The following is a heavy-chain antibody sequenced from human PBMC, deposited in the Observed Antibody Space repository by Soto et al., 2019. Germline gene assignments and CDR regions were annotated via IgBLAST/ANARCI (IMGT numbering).Heavy chain of an antibody. J-gene: IGHJ6*02. CDR2: IYYSGST. D-gene: IGHD3-3*01. Sequence: SETLSLTCTVSGGSISSYYWSWIRQPPGKGLEWIGYIYYSGSTNYNPSLKSRVTISVDTSKNQFSLKLSSVTAADTAVYYCARGASSGDLEWLLYDNYHYYGMDVWGQGTTVTVSS. V-gene: IGHV4-59*01. CDR3: ARGASSGDLEWLLYDNYHYYGMDV. CDR1: GGSISSYY.